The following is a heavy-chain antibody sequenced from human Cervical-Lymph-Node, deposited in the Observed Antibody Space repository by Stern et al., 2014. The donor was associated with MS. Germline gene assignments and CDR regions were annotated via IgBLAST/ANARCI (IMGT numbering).Heavy chain of an antibody. CDR2: ISYDGNHK. CDR3: ARDYEDTSMLFDH. J-gene: IGHJ4*02. CDR1: GFTFSSYG. Sequence: DQLVESGGAVVQPGRSLRLSWAASGFTFSSYGMHWVRQAPGQGLEWVTVISYDGNHKYYAACVKGRLTISRDNAKNALHLQMNSVTPDDTAIYCCARDYEDTSMLFDHWGQGTLVTVSS. V-gene: IGHV3-30*03. D-gene: IGHD2-8*01.